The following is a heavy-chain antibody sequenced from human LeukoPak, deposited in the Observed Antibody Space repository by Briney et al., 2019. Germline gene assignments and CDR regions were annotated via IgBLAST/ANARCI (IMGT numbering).Heavy chain of an antibody. V-gene: IGHV3-20*04. D-gene: IGHD3-22*01. CDR3: AKYYDSSYYYGRFDY. CDR1: GFTFDDYV. Sequence: GGSLRLSCAASGFTFDDYVMSWVRQAPGKGLEWVSGINWNGGTTAYADSVKGRFTISRDNAKNSLYLQMNGLRAEDTALYYCAKYYDSSYYYGRFDYWGQGTLVTVSS. J-gene: IGHJ4*02. CDR2: INWNGGTT.